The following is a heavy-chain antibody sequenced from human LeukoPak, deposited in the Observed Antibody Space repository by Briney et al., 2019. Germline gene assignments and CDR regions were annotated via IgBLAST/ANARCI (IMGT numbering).Heavy chain of an antibody. V-gene: IGHV4-39*02. J-gene: IGHJ6*03. CDR3: ARPLYCGGDCPYYYMDV. Sequence: SETLSLTCTVSGDSISSSSHYWGWVRQPPGKGLEWIGSIYYGGNTYYNPSLKSRVTILVDTSKNHLSLTLSSVTAADTAVYYCARPLYCGGDCPYYYMDVWGKGTTVTVSS. D-gene: IGHD2-21*02. CDR2: IYYGGNT. CDR1: GDSISSSSHY.